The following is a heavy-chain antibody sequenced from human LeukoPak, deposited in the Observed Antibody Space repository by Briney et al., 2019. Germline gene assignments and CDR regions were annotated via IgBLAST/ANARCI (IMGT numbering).Heavy chain of an antibody. D-gene: IGHD3-22*01. CDR3: AKDDYYDTSGYRD. Sequence: PGGSLRLSCAASGFTFSSYGMHWVRQAPGKGLEWVAVISYDVGKKYYADSVKGRFTIPRDNSKNTLYLQMNSLRAEDTAVYYCAKDDYYDTSGYRDWGQGTLVTVSS. CDR2: ISYDVGKK. J-gene: IGHJ4*02. V-gene: IGHV3-30*18. CDR1: GFTFSSYG.